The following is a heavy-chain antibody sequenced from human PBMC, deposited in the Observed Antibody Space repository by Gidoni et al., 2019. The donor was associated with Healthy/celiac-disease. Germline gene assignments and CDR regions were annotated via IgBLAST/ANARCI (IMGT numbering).Heavy chain of an antibody. D-gene: IGHD6-19*01. J-gene: IGHJ4*02. Sequence: QVQLVQSGAEVKKPGSSVKVSCKASGGTFSSYAISWVRQAPGQGLEWRGGIIPIFGTANYAQKFQGRGTITADESTSTTYMELSSLRSEDTAVYYCASHTSGWYGADYWGQGTLVTVSS. CDR2: IIPIFGTA. V-gene: IGHV1-69*01. CDR1: GGTFSSYA. CDR3: ASHTSGWYGADY.